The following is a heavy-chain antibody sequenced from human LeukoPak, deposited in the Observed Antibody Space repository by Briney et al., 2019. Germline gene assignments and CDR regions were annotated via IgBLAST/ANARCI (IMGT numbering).Heavy chain of an antibody. D-gene: IGHD3-3*01. CDR1: GYTFTSYD. Sequence: ASVKVSCKSSGYTFTSYDINWVRQATGQGLEWMGWMNPNSRNTGYAQKFRGRVTMTRNTSISTAYMELSSLRSEDTAVYYCARRTIFGVVIDYWGQGTLVTVSS. CDR2: MNPNSRNT. CDR3: ARRTIFGVVIDY. J-gene: IGHJ4*02. V-gene: IGHV1-8*01.